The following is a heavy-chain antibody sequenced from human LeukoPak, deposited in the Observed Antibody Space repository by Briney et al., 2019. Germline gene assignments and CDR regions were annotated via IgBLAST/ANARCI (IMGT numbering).Heavy chain of an antibody. V-gene: IGHV1-46*01. CDR3: ARPRSLQPKSPSDC. CDR1: GYSFISYY. J-gene: IGHJ4*02. Sequence: ASVKVSCKASGYSFISYYIHWVRQAPGQGLEWMGMIDPSSDTTNYAQKFQGRISMTRDTSTSTVYVDLSSLTSEDTAMYYCARPRSLQPKSPSDCWGQGTLVTVSS. D-gene: IGHD5-24*01. CDR2: IDPSSDTT.